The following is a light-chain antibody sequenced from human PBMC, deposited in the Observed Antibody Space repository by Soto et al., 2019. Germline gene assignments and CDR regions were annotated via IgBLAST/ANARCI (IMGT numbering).Light chain of an antibody. CDR2: DVS. CDR3: QQRGNWPWT. CDR1: QSVSTY. J-gene: IGKJ1*01. V-gene: IGKV3-11*01. Sequence: EIVLTQSPATLSLSPGERATLYCRASQSVSTYLAWYQQKPGQAPRLLIYDVSKRATGIPARFSGSGSGTDFTLTIGSLEPEDFAVYYCQQRGNWPWTFGQGTKVEIK.